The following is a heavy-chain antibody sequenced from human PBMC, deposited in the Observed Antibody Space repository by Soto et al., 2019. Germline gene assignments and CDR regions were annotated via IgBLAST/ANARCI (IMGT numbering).Heavy chain of an antibody. CDR3: ARSVYGDYSVDC. J-gene: IGHJ4*02. Sequence: QVQLVQSGAEVKKHGASVKVSCKASGYTFTSYGISWVRQAPGQGLEWMGWLSAYNGNTNYAQKLQGRVTMTTDTATSTAYLELRRLRSHDTAVYYGARSVYGDYSVDCWGQGTLVTVSS. CDR2: LSAYNGNT. CDR1: GYTFTSYG. V-gene: IGHV1-18*01. D-gene: IGHD4-17*01.